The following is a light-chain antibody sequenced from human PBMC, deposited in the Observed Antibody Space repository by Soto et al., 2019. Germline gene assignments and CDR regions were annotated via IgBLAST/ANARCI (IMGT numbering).Light chain of an antibody. Sequence: DIQLTQSPASLSASVGDRVTITCRASEGISNFLVWYQQKPGKAPKLLIYVASTLQSGVPSRFSGSGSGTEFTLTISSLQPEDVATYYCQNYNSVPYTFGGGTKVEI. J-gene: IGKJ4*01. CDR1: EGISNF. CDR3: QNYNSVPYT. V-gene: IGKV1-27*01. CDR2: VAS.